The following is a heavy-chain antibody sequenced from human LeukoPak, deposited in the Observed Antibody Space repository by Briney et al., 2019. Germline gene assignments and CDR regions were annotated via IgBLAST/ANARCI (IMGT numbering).Heavy chain of an antibody. CDR1: GGSISSYY. V-gene: IGHV4-59*01. D-gene: IGHD6-13*01. J-gene: IGHJ4*02. CDR3: AVEDYSSSWDY. CDR2: IYYSGST. Sequence: SETLSLTCTVSGGSISSYYWSWIRQPPGKGLEWIGYIYYSGSTNYNPSLKSRVTISVDTSKNQFSLKLSSVTAADTAVYYCAVEDYSSSWDYWGQGTLVTVSS.